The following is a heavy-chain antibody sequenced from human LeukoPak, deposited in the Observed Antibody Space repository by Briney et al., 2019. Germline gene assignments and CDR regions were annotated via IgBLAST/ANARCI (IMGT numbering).Heavy chain of an antibody. Sequence: PGGSLRLSCAASGFTFSSYWMSWVRQAPGKGLEWVANIKQDGSEKYYVDSVKGRFTISRDNAKNSLYLQMNSLRAEDTAVYYCARKKKYYYGSGSYLDYWGQGTLVTVSS. V-gene: IGHV3-7*01. J-gene: IGHJ4*02. D-gene: IGHD3-10*01. CDR1: GFTFSSYW. CDR3: ARKKKYYYGSGSYLDY. CDR2: IKQDGSEK.